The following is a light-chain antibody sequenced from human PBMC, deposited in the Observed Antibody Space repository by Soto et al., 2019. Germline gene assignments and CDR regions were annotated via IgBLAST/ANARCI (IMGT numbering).Light chain of an antibody. V-gene: IGLV2-14*01. J-gene: IGLJ1*01. CDR2: EVS. Sequence: QSVLTQPASVSGSPGQSITISCTGTSSDVGGYNYVSWYQQHPGKAPKLIIYEVSNRPSGVSHRFSGSKSGNTASLTISGLQADDEADYYCSSYTSSYTYVFGSGKKVIV. CDR3: SSYTSSYTYV. CDR1: SSDVGGYNY.